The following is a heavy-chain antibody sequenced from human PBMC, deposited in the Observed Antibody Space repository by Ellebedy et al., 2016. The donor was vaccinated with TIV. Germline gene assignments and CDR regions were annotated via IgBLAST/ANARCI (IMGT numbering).Heavy chain of an antibody. D-gene: IGHD1-1*01. CDR3: TRSLEDQLEAFDI. V-gene: IGHV4-61*01. J-gene: IGHJ3*02. CDR1: RGSVSSGSYY. Sequence: SETLSLXXTVSRGSVSSGSYYWSWIRQPPEKGLEWIGYIYYSGSTKYNPSLKSRVTISVDTSKKQISLKLRSVTAADTAVYYCTRSLEDQLEAFDIWGQGTTVTVSS. CDR2: IYYSGST.